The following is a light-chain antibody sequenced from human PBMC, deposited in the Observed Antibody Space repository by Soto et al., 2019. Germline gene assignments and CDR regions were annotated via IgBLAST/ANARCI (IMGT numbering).Light chain of an antibody. J-gene: IGKJ1*01. Sequence: DIQMTQSPSSLSASVRDRVTITCRASQGISNYLAWYQQKPGKVPKLLIYAASTLQSGVPSRFSGSGSGTDVTLTISSLQPEDVATYYCQKYHSAPWTLGQGTKVEIK. V-gene: IGKV1-27*01. CDR1: QGISNY. CDR3: QKYHSAPWT. CDR2: AAS.